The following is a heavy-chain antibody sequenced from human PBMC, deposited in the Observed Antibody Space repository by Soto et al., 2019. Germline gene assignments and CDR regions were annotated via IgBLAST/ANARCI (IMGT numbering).Heavy chain of an antibody. CDR3: ARISVSSSAGMDV. D-gene: IGHD6-6*01. Sequence: SXPLSLTFTVSCGSIIGSSYYWGWILQPPGKGLEWIGSIYYSGSTYYNPSLKSRVTISVDTSKNQFSLKLSSVTAADTAVYYCARISVSSSAGMDVWGQGTTVTVSS. CDR1: CGSIIGSSYY. CDR2: IYYSGST. J-gene: IGHJ6*02. V-gene: IGHV4-39*01.